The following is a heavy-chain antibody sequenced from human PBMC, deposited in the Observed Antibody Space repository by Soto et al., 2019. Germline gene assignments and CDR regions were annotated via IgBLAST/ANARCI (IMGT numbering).Heavy chain of an antibody. CDR1: GFTFSSYS. J-gene: IGHJ4*02. CDR3: ARDGGRLRFLEWSNRYVDY. CDR2: ISSSSSYI. Sequence: PGGSLRLSCAASGFTFSSYSMNWVRQAPGKGLEWVSSISSSSSYIYYADSVKGRFTISRDNAKNSLYLQMNSLRAEDTAVYYCARDGGRLRFLEWSNRYVDYWGQGTLVTVSS. V-gene: IGHV3-21*01. D-gene: IGHD3-3*01.